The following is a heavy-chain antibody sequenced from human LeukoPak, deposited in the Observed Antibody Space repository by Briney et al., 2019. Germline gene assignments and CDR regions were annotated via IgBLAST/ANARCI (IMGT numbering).Heavy chain of an antibody. CDR2: IIPIFGTA. CDR1: GGTFSSYA. V-gene: IGHV1-69*05. D-gene: IGHD3-22*01. CDR3: ARARRETATYYYDSSGYFVYGAFDI. J-gene: IGHJ3*02. Sequence: SVKVSCXASGGTFSSYAISWVRQAPGQGLEWMGRIIPIFGTANYAQKFQGRVTITTDESTSTAYMELSSLRSEDTAVYYCARARRETATYYYDSSGYFVYGAFDIWGQGTMVTVSS.